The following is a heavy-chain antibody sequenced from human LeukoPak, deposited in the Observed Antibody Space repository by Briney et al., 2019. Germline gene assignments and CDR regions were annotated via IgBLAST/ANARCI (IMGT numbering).Heavy chain of an antibody. V-gene: IGHV4-39*01. CDR1: GGSISSSSYY. CDR3: ASLPTGVGAIIR. D-gene: IGHD1-26*01. Sequence: SETLSLTRTVSGGSISSSSYYWGWIRQPPGKGLEWIGSIYYSGSTYYNPSLKSRVTISVDTSKNQFSLKLSSVTAADTAVYYCASLPTGVGAIIRWGQGTLVTVSS. J-gene: IGHJ4*02. CDR2: IYYSGST.